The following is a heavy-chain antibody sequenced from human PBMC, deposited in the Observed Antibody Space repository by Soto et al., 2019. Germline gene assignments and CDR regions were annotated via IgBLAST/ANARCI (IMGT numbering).Heavy chain of an antibody. CDR1: GFTFSSYG. D-gene: IGHD3-22*01. Sequence: PGGSLRLSCAASGFTFSSYGMHWVRQAPGKGLEWVAVIWYDGSNKYYADSVKGRFTISRDNSKNTLYLQMNSLGAEDTAVYYCARGITMIVVGFDYWGQGTLVTVSS. CDR3: ARGITMIVVGFDY. J-gene: IGHJ4*02. V-gene: IGHV3-33*01. CDR2: IWYDGSNK.